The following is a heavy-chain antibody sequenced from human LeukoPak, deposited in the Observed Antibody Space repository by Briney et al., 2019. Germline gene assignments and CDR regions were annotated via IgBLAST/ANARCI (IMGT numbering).Heavy chain of an antibody. D-gene: IGHD3-9*01. Sequence: ASAKVSCKASGYTFTGYYMRWVRQAPGERLEWMGWINPNSGGTNYAQKLQGRVTMTRDTSISTAYMDLSGLKSDHTAVYYCARDVGQYYPVLTGYYQSYYLDYWGQGTPVTASS. V-gene: IGHV1-2*02. CDR2: INPNSGGT. CDR1: GYTFTGYY. J-gene: IGHJ4*02. CDR3: ARDVGQYYPVLTGYYQSYYLDY.